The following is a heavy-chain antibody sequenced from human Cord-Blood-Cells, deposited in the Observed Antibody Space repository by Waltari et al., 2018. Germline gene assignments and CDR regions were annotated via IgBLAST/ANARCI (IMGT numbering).Heavy chain of an antibody. CDR1: GGTFSSYA. Sequence: HVQLVQSGSQAKKPASSVEPSCKASGGTFSSYAISWVRQTPGQGLEWMGGIIPIFGTANYAQKFQGRVTITADESTSTAYMELSSLRSEDTAVYYCASPPYYGSGSYYFDYWGQGTLVTVSS. D-gene: IGHD3-10*01. J-gene: IGHJ4*02. V-gene: IGHV1-69*01. CDR2: IIPIFGTA. CDR3: ASPPYYGSGSYYFDY.